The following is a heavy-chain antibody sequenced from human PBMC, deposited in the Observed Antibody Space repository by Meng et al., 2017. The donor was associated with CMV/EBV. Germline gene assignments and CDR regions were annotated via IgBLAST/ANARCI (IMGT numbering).Heavy chain of an antibody. CDR1: GYTFTGYY. J-gene: IGHJ6*02. CDR3: ASGRGSYCSSTSCSGVRYYYYGMDV. V-gene: IGHV1-2*02. CDR2: INPNSGGT. Sequence: ASVKVSCKASGYTFTGYYMHWVRQAPGQGLERMGWINPNSGGTNYAQKFQGRVTMTRDTSISTAYMELSRLRSDDTAVYYCASGRGSYCSSTSCSGVRYYYYGMDVWGQGTTVTVSS. D-gene: IGHD2-2*01.